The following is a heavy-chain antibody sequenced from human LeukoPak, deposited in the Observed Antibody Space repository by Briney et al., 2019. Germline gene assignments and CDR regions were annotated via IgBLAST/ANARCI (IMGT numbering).Heavy chain of an antibody. J-gene: IGHJ4*02. D-gene: IGHD6-13*01. V-gene: IGHV4-61*02. CDR1: GGSISSGSYF. CDR3: ARGAGRYSSRPQPFDY. CDR2: IYTSGST. Sequence: SETLSLTCTVSGGSISSGSYFWSWIRQPAGKGLEWIGRIYTSGSTNYNPSLKSRVTISVDTSKNQFSLKLSSVTAADTAVYYCARGAGRYSSRPQPFDYWGQGTLVTVSS.